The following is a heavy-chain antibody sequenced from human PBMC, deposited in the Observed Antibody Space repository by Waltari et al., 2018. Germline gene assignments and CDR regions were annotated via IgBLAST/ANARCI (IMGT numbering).Heavy chain of an antibody. V-gene: IGHV3-23*01. CDR3: AKERGGSNGHDY. J-gene: IGHJ4*02. CDR2: ISGSGGST. D-gene: IGHD1-26*01. Sequence: EVQLLESGGGLVQPGGSLSLSCAPSGFPFSSSPMSWVRQAPGKGLEWVSAISGSGGSTYYADSVKGRFTISRDNSKNTLYLQMNSLRAEDTAVYYCAKERGGSNGHDYWGQGTLVTVSS. CDR1: GFPFSSSP.